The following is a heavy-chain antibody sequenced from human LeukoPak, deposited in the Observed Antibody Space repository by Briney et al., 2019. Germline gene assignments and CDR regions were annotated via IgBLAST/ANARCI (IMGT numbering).Heavy chain of an antibody. CDR2: INPSGGST. Sequence: GASVKVSCKASGYTFTSYYMHWVRRAPGQGLEWMGIINPSGGSTSYAQKFQGRVTMTRDTSTSTVYMELSSLRSEDTAVYYCARPHEDIVATSPLNRFDYWGQGTLVTVSS. J-gene: IGHJ4*02. V-gene: IGHV1-46*01. CDR1: GYTFTSYY. D-gene: IGHD5-12*01. CDR3: ARPHEDIVATSPLNRFDY.